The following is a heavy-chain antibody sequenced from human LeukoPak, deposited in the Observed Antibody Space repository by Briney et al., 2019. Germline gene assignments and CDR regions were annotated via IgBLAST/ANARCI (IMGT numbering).Heavy chain of an antibody. J-gene: IGHJ4*02. CDR2: IYHSGST. Sequence: SETLSLTCTVSGYSISSGYYWGWIRQPPGKGLEWIGSIYHSGSTYYNPSLKSRVTISVDKSKNQFSLKLSSVTAADTTVYYCARGRYDSSWSRFDYWGQGTLVTVSS. D-gene: IGHD6-13*01. CDR1: GYSISSGYY. V-gene: IGHV4-38-2*02. CDR3: ARGRYDSSWSRFDY.